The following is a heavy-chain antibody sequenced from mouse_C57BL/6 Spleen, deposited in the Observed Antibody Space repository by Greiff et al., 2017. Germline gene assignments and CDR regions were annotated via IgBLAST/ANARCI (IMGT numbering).Heavy chain of an antibody. V-gene: IGHV3-6*01. Sequence: VQLKQSGPGLVKPSQSLSLTCSVTGYSITSGYYWNWIRQFPGNKLEWMGYISYDGSNNYNPSLKNRISITRDTPKNQFFLKLNSVTTEDTATYYCAREDYGSSYDYWGQGTTLTVSS. J-gene: IGHJ2*01. D-gene: IGHD1-1*01. CDR1: GYSITSGYY. CDR2: ISYDGSN. CDR3: AREDYGSSYDY.